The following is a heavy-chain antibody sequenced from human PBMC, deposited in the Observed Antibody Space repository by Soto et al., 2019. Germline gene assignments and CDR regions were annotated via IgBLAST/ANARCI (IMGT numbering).Heavy chain of an antibody. D-gene: IGHD3-9*01. J-gene: IGHJ4*02. CDR2: INHSGST. V-gene: IGHV4-34*01. CDR3: ARGMAEEQIFYYFDY. Sequence: SETLSLTCAVYGGSFSGYDWSWIRQPPGTGLEWIGEINHSGSTNYNPSLKSRVTISVDASKSQFYLKLRSVTAADTAVYYCARGMAEEQIFYYFDYWGQGALVTVSS. CDR1: GGSFSGYD.